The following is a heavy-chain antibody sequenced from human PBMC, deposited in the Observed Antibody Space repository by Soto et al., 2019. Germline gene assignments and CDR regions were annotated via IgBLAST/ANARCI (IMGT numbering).Heavy chain of an antibody. CDR1: GVSFTGYY. D-gene: IGHD3-3*01. J-gene: IGHJ4*02. CDR2: INHSGST. CDR3: ATSYYNFWSGYYLAYFDY. V-gene: IGHV4-34*01. Sequence: SETLSLTCAVYGVSFTGYYWSWIRQPPGKGLEWIGEINHSGSTYYNPSVKSRVTISVDTYKKQFSLKLSSVTAADTAVYYCATSYYNFWSGYYLAYFDYWGQGTLVTVSS.